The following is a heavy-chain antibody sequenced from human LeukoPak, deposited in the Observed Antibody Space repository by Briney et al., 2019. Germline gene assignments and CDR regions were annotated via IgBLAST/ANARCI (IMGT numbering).Heavy chain of an antibody. Sequence: GGSLRLSCAASGFTFSSYSMNWVRQAPGKGLEWVSSISSSSSYIYYADSVKGRFTISRDNAKNSLYLQMNSLRAEDTAVYYCARGRFRDYYDSSGSIQSQGLPWGQGTLVTVSS. V-gene: IGHV3-21*01. CDR1: GFTFSSYS. CDR2: ISSSSSYI. CDR3: ARGRFRDYYDSSGSIQSQGLP. D-gene: IGHD3-22*01. J-gene: IGHJ5*02.